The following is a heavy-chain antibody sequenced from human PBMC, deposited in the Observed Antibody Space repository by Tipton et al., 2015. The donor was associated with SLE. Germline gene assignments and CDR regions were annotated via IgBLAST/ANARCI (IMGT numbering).Heavy chain of an antibody. CDR2: ISAYNGNT. CDR1: GYTFTSYG. D-gene: IGHD1-14*01. Sequence: QSGAEVKKPGASVKVSCKASGYTFTSYGISWVRQAPGQGLEWMGWISAYNGNTNYAQKFQGRVTMTTDTSTSTAYMELRSLRSDDTAVYYCAGAVFYYYYGMDVWGQGTTVTVSS. V-gene: IGHV1-18*01. J-gene: IGHJ6*02. CDR3: AGAVFYYYYGMDV.